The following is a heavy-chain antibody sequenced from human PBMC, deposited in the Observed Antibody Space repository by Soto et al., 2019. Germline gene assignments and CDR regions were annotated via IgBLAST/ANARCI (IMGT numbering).Heavy chain of an antibody. CDR2: INPNSGGT. CDR3: ARVGCSGGNCYGSCYYGMDV. V-gene: IGHV1-2*04. Sequence: GASVKVSCKASGYTFTGYYMHWVRQAPGQGLEWMGWINPNSGGTNYAQKFQGWVTMTRDTSISTAYMELSRMRSYDTAVYYCARVGCSGGNCYGSCYYGMDVWGQVTTVTVSS. CDR1: GYTFTGYY. D-gene: IGHD2-15*01. J-gene: IGHJ6*02.